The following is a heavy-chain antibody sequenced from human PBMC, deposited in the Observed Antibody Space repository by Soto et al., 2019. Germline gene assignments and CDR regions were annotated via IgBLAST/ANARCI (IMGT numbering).Heavy chain of an antibody. CDR3: ARDTDFDI. J-gene: IGHJ3*02. V-gene: IGHV4-61*08. Sequence: SETLSLTCTVFRCSISSSVYYWNWIRQHPGKGLEWIGYIYCSGSTNYNPSLKSRVTISVDTSKNQFSLKLSSVTAADTAVYYCARDTDFDIWGQGTMVT. CDR1: RCSISSSVYY. CDR2: IYCSGST.